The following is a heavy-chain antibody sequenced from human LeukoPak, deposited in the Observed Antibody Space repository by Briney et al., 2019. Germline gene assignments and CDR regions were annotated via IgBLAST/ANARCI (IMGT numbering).Heavy chain of an antibody. V-gene: IGHV4-4*07. J-gene: IGHJ6*03. CDR2: IYTSGST. D-gene: IGHD5-24*01. CDR3: ARDRNQAMATGGAYYYYMDV. Sequence: PSETLSLTCTVSGRSISSYYWSWVRQPAGKGLEWIGRIYTSGSTNYNRSLKSRVTMSVDTSKNQFSLKLSSVTAADTAVYYCARDRNQAMATGGAYYYYMDVWGKGTTVTVSS. CDR1: GRSISSYY.